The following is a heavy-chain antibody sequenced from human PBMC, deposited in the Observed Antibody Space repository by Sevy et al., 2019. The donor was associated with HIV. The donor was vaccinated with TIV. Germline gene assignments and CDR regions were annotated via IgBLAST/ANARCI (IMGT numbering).Heavy chain of an antibody. CDR2: ISSSSSTI. V-gene: IGHV3-48*01. CDR3: ARVIYDSSTYNYVTGYYFDY. D-gene: IGHD3-22*01. CDR1: GLTFISFSSSS. Sequence: GGSLRLSCAASGLTFISFSSSSMNWVRQAPGKGLEWVSYISSSSSTIYYADSVKGRFTISRDNAKNSLYLQMNSLRAEDTAVYYCARVIYDSSTYNYVTGYYFDYWGQGTLVTVSS. J-gene: IGHJ4*02.